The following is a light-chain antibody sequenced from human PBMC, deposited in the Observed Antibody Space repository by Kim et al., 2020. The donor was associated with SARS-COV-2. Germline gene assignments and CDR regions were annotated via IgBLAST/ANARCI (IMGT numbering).Light chain of an antibody. CDR2: GDN. J-gene: IGLJ3*02. Sequence: GQPITISCSGTNNEVGSHDLVSWYQHHPGTAPKLVIYGDNQRPSGVSSRFSGSKSGNTASLTISGLQPEDEADYYCCSYANGGTWVFGGGTQLTVL. V-gene: IGLV2-23*01. CDR3: CSYANGGTWV. CDR1: NNEVGSHDL.